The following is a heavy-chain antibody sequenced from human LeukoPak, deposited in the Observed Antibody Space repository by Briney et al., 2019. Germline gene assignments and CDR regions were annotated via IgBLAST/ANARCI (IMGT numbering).Heavy chain of an antibody. CDR2: ISAYNGNT. Sequence: GASVKVSCKASGYTLTSYDINWVRQATGQGLEWMGWISAYNGNTNYAQKLQGRVTMTTDTSTSTAYMELRSLRSDDTAVYYCAREKKGDILTGYYAIRLPYWYFDLWGRGTLVTVSS. J-gene: IGHJ2*01. CDR1: GYTLTSYD. CDR3: AREKKGDILTGYYAIRLPYWYFDL. V-gene: IGHV1-18*01. D-gene: IGHD3-9*01.